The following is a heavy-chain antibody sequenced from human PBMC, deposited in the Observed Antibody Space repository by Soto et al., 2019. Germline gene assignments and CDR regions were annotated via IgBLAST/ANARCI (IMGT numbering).Heavy chain of an antibody. V-gene: IGHV3-21*03. J-gene: IGHJ6*02. Sequence: GGSLRLSCAASGFTFSSYSMNWVRQAPGKGLEWVSSISSSSSYIYYADSVKGRFTISRDNAKNSLYLQMNSLRAEDTAVYYCARVDSSSDYYGMDVWGQGTTVTVSS. CDR3: ARVDSSSDYYGMDV. CDR2: ISSSSSYI. CDR1: GFTFSSYS. D-gene: IGHD6-6*01.